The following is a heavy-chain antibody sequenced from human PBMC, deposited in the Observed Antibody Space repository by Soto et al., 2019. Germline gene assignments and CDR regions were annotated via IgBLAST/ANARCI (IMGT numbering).Heavy chain of an antibody. D-gene: IGHD3-16*01. V-gene: IGHV3-9*01. J-gene: IGHJ1*01. Sequence: GGSLRLSCAVSGFMFEDYAMHWVRQAPGKGLEWVSGINWNGVNKGYADSVQGRFTISRDNAKKSLYLQMDYLRPEDTAVDFCAKDVDRLGELWGYFQNWGQGTLVTVSS. CDR2: INWNGVNK. CDR1: GFMFEDYA. CDR3: AKDVDRLGELWGYFQN.